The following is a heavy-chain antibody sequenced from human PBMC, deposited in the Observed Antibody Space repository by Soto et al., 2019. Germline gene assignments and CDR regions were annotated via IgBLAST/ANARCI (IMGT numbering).Heavy chain of an antibody. CDR1: SYTFTNYW. CDR2: IYPDDADT. Sequence: GESLKISCQASSYTFTNYWIAWVRQMSGKGLEWVGVIYPDDADTTYGPTFQGQVTISADKSLNTAYLQWSSLEVSDTAMYFCARSIYGTGGYYSDYWGQGTPVTVSS. V-gene: IGHV5-51*01. J-gene: IGHJ4*02. D-gene: IGHD3-10*01. CDR3: ARSIYGTGGYYSDY.